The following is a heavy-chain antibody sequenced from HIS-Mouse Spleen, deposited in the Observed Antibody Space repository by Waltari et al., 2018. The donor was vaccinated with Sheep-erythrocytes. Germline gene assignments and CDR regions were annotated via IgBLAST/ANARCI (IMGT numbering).Heavy chain of an antibody. CDR3: ARLYYYDSSGYYFDY. J-gene: IGHJ4*02. Sequence: QLQLQESVPGLVKPSETLSLTCTVSGGSISSSSYYWGWIRQPPGKGLEWIGSIYYSGSTYSTPSLKSRVTISVDTSKNQFSLKLSSVTAADTAVYYCARLYYYDSSGYYFDYWGQGTLVTVSS. CDR2: IYYSGST. CDR1: GGSISSSSYY. V-gene: IGHV4-39*01. D-gene: IGHD3-22*01.